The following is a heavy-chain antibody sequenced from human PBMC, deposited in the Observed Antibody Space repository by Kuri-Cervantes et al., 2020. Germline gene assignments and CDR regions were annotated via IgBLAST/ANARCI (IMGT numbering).Heavy chain of an antibody. D-gene: IGHD3-22*01. J-gene: IGHJ3*02. Sequence: GESLKISCAASGFTFSSYGMHWVRQAPGKGLEWVAVIWYDGSNKYYADSVKGRFTISRDNSKNTLYLQMNSLRAEDTAVYYCAKLCYDSSQVVAFDIWGQGTTVTRLL. CDR1: GFTFSSYG. V-gene: IGHV3-30*02. CDR2: IWYDGSNK. CDR3: AKLCYDSSQVVAFDI.